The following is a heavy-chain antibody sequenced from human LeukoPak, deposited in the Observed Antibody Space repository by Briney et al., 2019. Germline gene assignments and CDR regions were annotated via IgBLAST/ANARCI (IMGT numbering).Heavy chain of an antibody. J-gene: IGHJ4*02. CDR1: GYTFTGYY. Sequence: ASVKVSCKASGYTFTGYYMHWVRQAPGQGLEWMGWINPNSGGTNYAQKFQGRVTMTRDTSISTAYMELSRLRSDDTAMYYCARDGSASDYGDYVMGYWGQGTLVTVSS. CDR2: INPNSGGT. D-gene: IGHD4-17*01. CDR3: ARDGSASDYGDYVMGY. V-gene: IGHV1-2*02.